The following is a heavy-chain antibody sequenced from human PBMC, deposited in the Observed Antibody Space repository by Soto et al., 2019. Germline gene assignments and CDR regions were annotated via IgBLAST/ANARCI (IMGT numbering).Heavy chain of an antibody. D-gene: IGHD4-17*01. CDR2: IRSKANNYAT. CDR1: GFTFSGSA. CDR3: TRGYGDYVRDY. J-gene: IGHJ4*02. V-gene: IGHV3-73*01. Sequence: EVQLVESGGGLVQPGESQKLSCAVSGFTFSGSAMHWVRQASGKGLEWVGRIRSKANNYATAYAASVKGRFTISRDDSKNPAYLQMNSLKSEDTAVYYCTRGYGDYVRDYWGQGTLVTVSS.